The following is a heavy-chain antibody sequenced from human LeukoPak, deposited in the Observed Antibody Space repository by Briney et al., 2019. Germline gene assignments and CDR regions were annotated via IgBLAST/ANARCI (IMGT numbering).Heavy chain of an antibody. CDR3: ARDRSSGYYSDAFDI. J-gene: IGHJ3*02. CDR1: GFSFTTYW. V-gene: IGHV4-39*07. Sequence: GSLRLSCAASGFSFTTYWMSWVRQPPGKGLEWIGSIYYSGGTYYNPSLKSRVTISVDTSKNQLSLKLTSVTAADMAVYYCARDRSSGYYSDAFDIWGQGTMVTVSS. D-gene: IGHD3-22*01. CDR2: IYYSGGT.